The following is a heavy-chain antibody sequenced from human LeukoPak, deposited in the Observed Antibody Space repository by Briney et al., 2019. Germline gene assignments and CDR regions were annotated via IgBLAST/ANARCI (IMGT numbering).Heavy chain of an antibody. Sequence: SRVTISVDTSKNQFSLKLSSVTAADTAVYYCARRRQDSSGWYQTSYYFDYWGQGTLVTVSS. V-gene: IGHV4-34*01. CDR3: ARRRQDSSGWYQTSYYFDY. D-gene: IGHD6-19*01. J-gene: IGHJ4*02.